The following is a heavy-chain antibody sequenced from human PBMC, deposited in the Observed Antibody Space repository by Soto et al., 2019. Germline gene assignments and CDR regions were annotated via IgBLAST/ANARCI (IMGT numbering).Heavy chain of an antibody. CDR1: GFTFSSYA. CDR3: AKDREKGVVVVITALDY. Sequence: GGSLRLSCAASGFTFSSYAMSWVRQAPGKGLEWVSAISGSGGSTYYADSVKGRFTISRDNSKNTLYLQMNSLRAEDTAVYYCAKDREKGVVVVITALDYWGQGTLVTVSS. J-gene: IGHJ4*02. D-gene: IGHD3-22*01. CDR2: ISGSGGST. V-gene: IGHV3-23*01.